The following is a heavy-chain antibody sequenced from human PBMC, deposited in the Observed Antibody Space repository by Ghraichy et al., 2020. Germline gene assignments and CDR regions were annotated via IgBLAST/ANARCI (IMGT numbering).Heavy chain of an antibody. V-gene: IGHV1-24*01. CDR3: ATPSLRINYYGMDV. J-gene: IGHJ6*02. CDR2: FVPEDGET. Sequence: ASVKVSCKVSGYTLTGLSMHWVRQAPGKGLEWMGGFVPEDGETIYAQKFQGRVTMTEDKSTNTAYMELSSLRSEDTAVYYCATPSLRINYYGMDVWGQGTTVTVSS. D-gene: IGHD3-3*02. CDR1: GYTLTGLS.